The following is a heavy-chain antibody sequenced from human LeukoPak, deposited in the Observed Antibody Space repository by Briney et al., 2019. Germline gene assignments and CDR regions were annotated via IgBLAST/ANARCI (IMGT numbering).Heavy chain of an antibody. CDR3: ARRDSSSWYYFDY. CDR2: IYPGDSDT. Sequence: ETLSLTCTVSGGSISSYYWSWIRQPPGKGLEWMGIIYPGDSDTRYSPSFQGQVTISADKSISTAYLQWSSLKASDTAMYYCARRDSSSWYYFDYWGQGTLVTVSS. J-gene: IGHJ4*02. D-gene: IGHD6-13*01. V-gene: IGHV5-51*01. CDR1: GGSISSYY.